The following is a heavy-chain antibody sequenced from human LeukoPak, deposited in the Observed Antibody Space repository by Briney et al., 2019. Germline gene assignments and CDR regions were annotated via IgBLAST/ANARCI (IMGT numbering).Heavy chain of an antibody. CDR1: GESFSGYY. V-gene: IGHV4-34*01. Sequence: SETLSLTCAVYGESFSGYYWSWIRQPPGKGLEWIGEINDSGSTNYSPSLKSRVTISVDTSKNQFSLKLSSVTAADTAVYYCTRGKDYDYVGGTYRSFDYWGQGTLVTVSS. J-gene: IGHJ4*02. CDR2: INDSGST. CDR3: TRGKDYDYVGGTYRSFDY. D-gene: IGHD3-16*02.